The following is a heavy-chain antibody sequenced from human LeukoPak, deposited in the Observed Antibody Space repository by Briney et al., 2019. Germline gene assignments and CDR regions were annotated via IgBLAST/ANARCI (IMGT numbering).Heavy chain of an antibody. D-gene: IGHD6-6*01. CDR1: AFTFSNYW. V-gene: IGHV3-7*01. CDR3: ARGSSSAGFDP. CDR2: IKEDGSEI. J-gene: IGHJ5*02. Sequence: PGGSLRLSCAASAFTFSNYWMSWVRQAPGKGLGRVANIKEDGSEINYVDSVKGRFTISRDNAKNSLYLQMNSLRAEDTAVYYCARGSSSAGFDPWGQGTLVTVSS.